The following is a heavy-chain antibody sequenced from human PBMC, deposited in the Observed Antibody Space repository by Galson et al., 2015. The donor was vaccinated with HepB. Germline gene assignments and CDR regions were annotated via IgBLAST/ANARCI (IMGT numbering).Heavy chain of an antibody. V-gene: IGHV1-3*01. CDR1: GYTFKSYA. D-gene: IGHD1-26*01. J-gene: IGHJ1*01. CDR2: INAGNGNT. Sequence: SCKASGYTFKSYAMHWVRQAPGQRLEWMGWINAGNGNTTYSQTFQGRVTITKDTSASTAYMELSSLRSEDTAVYYCAREWGLIVGATQRRFQHWGQGTLVIVSS. CDR3: AREWGLIVGATQRRFQH.